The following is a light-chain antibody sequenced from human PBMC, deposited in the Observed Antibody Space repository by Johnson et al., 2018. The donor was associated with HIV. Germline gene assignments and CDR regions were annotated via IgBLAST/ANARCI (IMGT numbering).Light chain of an antibody. CDR1: SSNIGNNY. Sequence: QSVLTQPPSVSAAPGQKVTISCSGSSSNIGNNYVSWYQQLPGTAPKLLIYENYKRPSGIPDRFSGSKSGTSATLGITGLQTGDEADYFCATWDRSLTLGGVFGTGTKVTVL. J-gene: IGLJ1*01. V-gene: IGLV1-51*02. CDR2: ENY. CDR3: ATWDRSLTLGGV.